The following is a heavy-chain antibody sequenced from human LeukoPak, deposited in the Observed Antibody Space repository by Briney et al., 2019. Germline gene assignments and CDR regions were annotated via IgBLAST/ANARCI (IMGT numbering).Heavy chain of an antibody. J-gene: IGHJ4*02. CDR1: GFTFSSYG. Sequence: GGTLRLSCAASGFTFSSYGMSWVRQAPGKGLEWVSAISGSGGSTYYADSVKGRFTISRDNSKNTLYLQMNTLRSDDTAVYYCARVITIFGDFDYWGQGTLVTVSS. V-gene: IGHV3-23*01. CDR2: ISGSGGST. D-gene: IGHD3-3*01. CDR3: ARVITIFGDFDY.